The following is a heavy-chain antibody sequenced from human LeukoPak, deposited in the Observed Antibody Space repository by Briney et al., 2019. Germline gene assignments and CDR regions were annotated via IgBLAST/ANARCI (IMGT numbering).Heavy chain of an antibody. J-gene: IGHJ4*02. CDR3: ARDTSIAAAGPGGFDY. V-gene: IGHV4-59*01. CDR1: GGSISSYY. D-gene: IGHD6-13*01. Sequence: SETLSLTCTVSGGSISSYYWSWIRQPPGKGLEWIGYIYYSGSTNYNPSLKSRVTISVDTSKNQFSLKLSSVTAADTAVYYCARDTSIAAAGPGGFDYWGQGTLVTVSS. CDR2: IYYSGST.